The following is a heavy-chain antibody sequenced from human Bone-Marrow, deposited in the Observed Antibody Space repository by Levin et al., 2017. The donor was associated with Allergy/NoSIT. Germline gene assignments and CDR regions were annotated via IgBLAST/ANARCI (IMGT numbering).Heavy chain of an antibody. CDR1: GFNFVDSG. V-gene: IGHV3-9*01. J-gene: IGHJ6*02. Sequence: GGSLRLSCVGSGFNFVDSGMHWVRQVPGKCLEWVSRISWNSENIDYADSVKGRFTTSRDNAKNSLYLQMNSLRPEDTALYFCAKDDCTVDGWYLRGYFYSVVDVWGQGTTVTVSS. CDR2: ISWNSENI. CDR3: AKDDCTVDGWYLRGYFYSVVDV. D-gene: IGHD6-19*01.